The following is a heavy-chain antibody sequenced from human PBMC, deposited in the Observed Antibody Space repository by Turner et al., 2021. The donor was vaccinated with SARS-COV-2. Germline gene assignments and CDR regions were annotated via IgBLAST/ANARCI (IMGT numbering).Heavy chain of an antibody. J-gene: IGHJ4*02. D-gene: IGHD3-16*01. CDR1: GFTFSSYG. Sequence: QVQLVESGGGVVQPGRSLRLSCAASGFTFSSYGMHWVRQAPGKGLEWVAVISYDVNNKFYADSVMGRFTISRGNSKNTLYLQMNSLRAEDTAVYYCAKGFGDYVDYWGQGTLVTVSS. V-gene: IGHV3-30*18. CDR2: ISYDVNNK. CDR3: AKGFGDYVDY.